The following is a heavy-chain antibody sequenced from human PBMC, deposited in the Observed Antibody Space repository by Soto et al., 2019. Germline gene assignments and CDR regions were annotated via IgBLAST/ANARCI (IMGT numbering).Heavy chain of an antibody. CDR3: ANLRGYSGYGGYYYYMDV. D-gene: IGHD5-12*01. Sequence: QVQLQESGPGLVKPSETLSLTCTVSGGSISSYYWSWIRQPPGKGLEWIGYIYYSGSTNYNPSLKSRVTISVDTSKNQFSLKLSSVTAADTAVYYCANLRGYSGYGGYYYYMDVWGKGTTVTVSS. J-gene: IGHJ6*03. CDR2: IYYSGST. CDR1: GGSISSYY. V-gene: IGHV4-59*01.